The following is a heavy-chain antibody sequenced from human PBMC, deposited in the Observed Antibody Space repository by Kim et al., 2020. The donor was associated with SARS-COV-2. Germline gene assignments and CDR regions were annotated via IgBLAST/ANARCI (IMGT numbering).Heavy chain of an antibody. CDR2: IYYSGST. D-gene: IGHD6-13*01. CDR1: GGSISSGGYY. V-gene: IGHV4-31*03. Sequence: SETLSLTCTVSGGSISSGGYYWSWIRQHPGKGLEWIGYIYYSGSTYYNPSLKSRVTISVDTSKNQFSLKLSSVTAADTAVYYCARDGPAAAGTMGAFDIWGQGTMVTVSS. CDR3: ARDGPAAAGTMGAFDI. J-gene: IGHJ3*02.